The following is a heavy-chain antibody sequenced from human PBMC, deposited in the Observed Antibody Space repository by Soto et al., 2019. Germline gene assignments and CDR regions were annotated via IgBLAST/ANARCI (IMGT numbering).Heavy chain of an antibody. Sequence: QGQLVQSGAEVKKPGASVRVSCKASGYTFTSYGITWVRQAPGQGLEWMGWISAYNGNTKNAQKLQGRVTMTTDTSTSTAYMELRSLRSDDTAVYYCARDLMITLGGLSALDHWGLGTPVTVSS. V-gene: IGHV1-18*01. D-gene: IGHD3-16*01. CDR3: ARDLMITLGGLSALDH. J-gene: IGHJ4*02. CDR1: GYTFTSYG. CDR2: ISAYNGNT.